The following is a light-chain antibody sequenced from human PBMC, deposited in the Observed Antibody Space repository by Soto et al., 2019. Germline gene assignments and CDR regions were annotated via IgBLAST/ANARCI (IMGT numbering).Light chain of an antibody. J-gene: IGKJ2*01. CDR1: QSISTW. CDR2: KAS. Sequence: DIQLTQSPSTLSASVGDRVTITCRASQSISTWLAWYQQKPGTVPKLLIYKASTLESGVPSRFSGSRSGTEFTLTVSSLQPDDFATYYCQQYNDSFRYTFGQGTKLEIK. V-gene: IGKV1-5*03. CDR3: QQYNDSFRYT.